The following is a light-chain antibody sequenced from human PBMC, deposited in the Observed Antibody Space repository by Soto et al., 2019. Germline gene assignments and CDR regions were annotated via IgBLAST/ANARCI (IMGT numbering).Light chain of an antibody. Sequence: QSVLTQPASVSGSPGQSITISCTGTSSDVGGYNYVPWYQQHPGKAPKLMIYDVSNRPSGVSNRFSGSKSGNTASLTISGLQAEDEADYYCSSYTSSIYVFGTGTKLTVL. V-gene: IGLV2-14*01. J-gene: IGLJ1*01. CDR3: SSYTSSIYV. CDR2: DVS. CDR1: SSDVGGYNY.